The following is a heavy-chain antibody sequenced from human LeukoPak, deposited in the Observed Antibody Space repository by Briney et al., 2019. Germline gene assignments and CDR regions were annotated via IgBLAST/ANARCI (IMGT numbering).Heavy chain of an antibody. D-gene: IGHD2-2*01. CDR2: IIPIFGTA. V-gene: IGHV1-69*05. J-gene: IGHJ4*02. Sequence: GASVKVSCKASGYTFTDFGISWVRQAPGQGLEWMGGIIPIFGTANYAQKFQGRVTITTDESTSTAYMELSSLRSEDTAVYYCARIQLRYCSSTSCPLGYWGQGTLVTVSS. CDR3: ARIQLRYCSSTSCPLGY. CDR1: GYTFTDFG.